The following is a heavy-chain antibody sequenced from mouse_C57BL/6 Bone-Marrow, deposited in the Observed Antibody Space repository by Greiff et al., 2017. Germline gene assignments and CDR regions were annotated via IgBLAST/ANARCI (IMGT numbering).Heavy chain of an antibody. CDR2: IHPNCGST. V-gene: IGHV1-64*01. D-gene: IGHD4-1*01. Sequence: QVQLQQPGAELVKPGASVKLSCKASGYTFTSYWMHWVKQSTGQGLEWIGMIHPNCGSTNYNEKFKSKATLTVDQSSSTAYMQLSSLTSEDSAVYYCARWDHQGWFGYWGQGTLVTVSA. CDR1: GYTFTSYW. CDR3: ARWDHQGWFGY. J-gene: IGHJ3*01.